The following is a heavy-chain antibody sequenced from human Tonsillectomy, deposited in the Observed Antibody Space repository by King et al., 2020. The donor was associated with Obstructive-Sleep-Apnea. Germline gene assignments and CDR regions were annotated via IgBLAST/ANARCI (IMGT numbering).Heavy chain of an antibody. D-gene: IGHD4-17*01. CDR1: GFTLSRYW. CDR3: ARELYGDYRVDY. V-gene: IGHV3-74*01. J-gene: IGHJ4*02. Sequence: VQLVESGGGLVQPGGSLRLSCAASGFTLSRYWMHWVRQAPGKGLVWVSGIKSDGSSTSYADSVKGRFTMSRDNAKNTLYLQMNSLRAEDTAVYYCARELYGDYRVDYWGQGTLLTVSS. CDR2: IKSDGSST.